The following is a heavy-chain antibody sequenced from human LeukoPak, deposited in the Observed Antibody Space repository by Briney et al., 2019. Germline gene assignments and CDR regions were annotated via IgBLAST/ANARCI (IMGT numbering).Heavy chain of an antibody. J-gene: IGHJ4*02. D-gene: IGHD6-25*01. CDR1: GLTFSSYA. Sequence: SGGSLRLSCAASGLTFSSYAMHWVRQAPGKGLEWVAVISYDGSNKYYADSVKGRFTISRDNSKNTLYLQMNSLRAEDTAVYYCARGGGGGWYSSATRVLHYWGQGTLVTVSS. V-gene: IGHV3-30*04. CDR2: ISYDGSNK. CDR3: ARGGGGGWYSSATRVLHY.